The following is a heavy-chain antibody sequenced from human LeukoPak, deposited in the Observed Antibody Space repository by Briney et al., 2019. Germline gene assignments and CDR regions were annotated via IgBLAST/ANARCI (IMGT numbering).Heavy chain of an antibody. V-gene: IGHV3-74*01. D-gene: IGHD3-3*01. CDR2: INSDGSSI. J-gene: IGHJ3*02. CDR3: AKIAGWSGSFDI. CDR1: GFTFSSHW. Sequence: GGSLRLSCAASGFTFSSHWMHWVRQAPGKGLVWVSRINSDGSSISYADSVKGRFTISRDNAKNTLYLQMNSLRAEDTAVYYCAKIAGWSGSFDIWGQGTMVTVSS.